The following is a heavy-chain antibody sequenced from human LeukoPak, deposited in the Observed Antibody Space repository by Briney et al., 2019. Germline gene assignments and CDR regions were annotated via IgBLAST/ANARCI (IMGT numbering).Heavy chain of an antibody. CDR1: GGSISSYY. CDR2: IYYSGST. V-gene: IGHV4-59*01. J-gene: IGHJ4*02. Sequence: ASETLSLTCTVSGGSISSYYWSWVRQPQGKGLEWIGYIYYSGSTNYNPSLKSRVTISVDTSKNQFSLKLSSVTAADTAVYYCARYRTGDHYFDYWGQGTLVTVSS. D-gene: IGHD7-27*01. CDR3: ARYRTGDHYFDY.